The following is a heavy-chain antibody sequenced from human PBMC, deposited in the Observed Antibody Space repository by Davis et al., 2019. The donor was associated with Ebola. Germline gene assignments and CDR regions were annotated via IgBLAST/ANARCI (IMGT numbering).Heavy chain of an antibody. Sequence: MPGGSLRLSCAVYGGFFSGYYWSWIRQPPGKGLEWIGYIYYSGSTNYNPSLKSRVTISVDTSKNQFSLKLNSVTAADTAVYYCARQGWSGYSLRHWLDPWGRGTLVTVSS. J-gene: IGHJ5*02. D-gene: IGHD3-3*01. CDR3: ARQGWSGYSLRHWLDP. CDR1: GGFFSGYY. CDR2: IYYSGST. V-gene: IGHV4-59*08.